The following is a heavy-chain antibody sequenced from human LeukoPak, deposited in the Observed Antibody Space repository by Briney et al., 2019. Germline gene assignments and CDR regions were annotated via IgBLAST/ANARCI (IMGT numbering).Heavy chain of an antibody. V-gene: IGHV4-4*07. CDR3: ARDTYYSGSGTYFEDYFDS. CDR1: GGSVSAYY. D-gene: IGHD3-10*01. CDR2: IYTSGGT. Sequence: SETLSLTCTVSGGSVSAYYWSWIRQPAGKGLEWIGRIYTSGGTNYNPSLKSRVTMSPDTSRNQFSLKVNSVTAADTAVYYCARDTYYSGSGTYFEDYFDSWGQGILVTVSS. J-gene: IGHJ4*02.